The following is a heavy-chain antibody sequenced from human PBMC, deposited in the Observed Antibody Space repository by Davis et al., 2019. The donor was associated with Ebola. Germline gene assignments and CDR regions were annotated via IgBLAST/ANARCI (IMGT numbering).Heavy chain of an antibody. D-gene: IGHD3-22*01. Sequence: GESLKISCAASGFTFSSYAMSWVRQAPGKGLEWVSGISASGGSTYYADPVKGRFTISRDNSKNTLYLQMNSLTAEDTAVYYCAKDMGRLDYYDSSGYSLDYWGQGTLVTVSS. V-gene: IGHV3-23*01. J-gene: IGHJ4*02. CDR3: AKDMGRLDYYDSSGYSLDY. CDR1: GFTFSSYA. CDR2: ISASGGST.